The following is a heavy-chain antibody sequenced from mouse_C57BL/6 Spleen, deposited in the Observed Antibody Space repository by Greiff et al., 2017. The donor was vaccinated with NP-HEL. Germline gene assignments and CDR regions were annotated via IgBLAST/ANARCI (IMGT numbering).Heavy chain of an antibody. CDR3: ARGKIYYDGSSYYFDY. J-gene: IGHJ2*01. Sequence: EVQGVESGGGLVKPGGSLKLSCAASGFTFSDYGMHWVRQAPEKGLEWVAYISSGSSTIYYADTVKGRFTISRDNAKNTLFLQMTSLRVEDTAMDYCARGKIYYDGSSYYFDYWGQGTTLTVSS. V-gene: IGHV5-17*01. CDR2: ISSGSSTI. CDR1: GFTFSDYG. D-gene: IGHD1-1*01.